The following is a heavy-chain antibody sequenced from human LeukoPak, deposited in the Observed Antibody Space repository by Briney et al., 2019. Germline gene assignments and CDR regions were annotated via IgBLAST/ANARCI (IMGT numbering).Heavy chain of an antibody. CDR3: ARDIRGYTDY. J-gene: IGHJ4*02. Sequence: GGSLRLSCAASGFTFSSYEMNWVRQAPGKGLEWVSYISSSGSTIYYADSVKGRFTISRDNAKNSLYLHMNSLRAEDTTVYYCARDIRGYTDYWGQGTLVTVSS. D-gene: IGHD5-18*01. V-gene: IGHV3-48*03. CDR1: GFTFSSYE. CDR2: ISSSGSTI.